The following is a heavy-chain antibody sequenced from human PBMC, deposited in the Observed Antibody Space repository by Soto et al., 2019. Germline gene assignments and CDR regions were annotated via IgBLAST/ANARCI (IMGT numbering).Heavy chain of an antibody. Sequence: GASVKVSCKASGGTFSSYASSWVRQAPGQGLEWMGGIIPIFGTANYAQKFRGRVTITADESTSTAYMELSSLRSEDTAVYYCARSRKYSSSYDWFDPWGQGTLVTVSS. D-gene: IGHD6-6*01. J-gene: IGHJ5*02. CDR1: GGTFSSYA. CDR2: IIPIFGTA. CDR3: ARSRKYSSSYDWFDP. V-gene: IGHV1-69*13.